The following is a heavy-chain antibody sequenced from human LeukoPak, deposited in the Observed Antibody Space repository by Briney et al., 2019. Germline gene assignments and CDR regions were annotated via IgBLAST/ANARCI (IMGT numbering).Heavy chain of an antibody. CDR3: AKKKAGNGDRFDS. D-gene: IGHD2-8*01. CDR1: GFAFSTYG. Sequence: PGGSLRLSCAASGFAFSTYGMHWVRQAPGKGLEWVAYIQYDGRNKQYADSVKGRFTISRDNSKNTLYLQMNMLKADDTALYYCAKKKAGNGDRFDSWGQGTFLTVSS. CDR2: IQYDGRNK. V-gene: IGHV3-30*02. J-gene: IGHJ4*02.